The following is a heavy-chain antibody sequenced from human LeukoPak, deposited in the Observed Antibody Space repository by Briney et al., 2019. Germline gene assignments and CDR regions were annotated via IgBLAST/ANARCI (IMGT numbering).Heavy chain of an antibody. CDR2: TSGSGAIT. Sequence: GGSLRLSCAASGFTFSSYAMSWVRQAPGKGLEWVSTTSGSGAITSYADSVRGRFTISRDNSKNTLYLQMNSLRPEDTAVYYCAKDRSYYDSGGFRNFDYWGQGTLVTVSS. J-gene: IGHJ4*02. V-gene: IGHV3-23*01. CDR1: GFTFSSYA. CDR3: AKDRSYYDSGGFRNFDY. D-gene: IGHD3-22*01.